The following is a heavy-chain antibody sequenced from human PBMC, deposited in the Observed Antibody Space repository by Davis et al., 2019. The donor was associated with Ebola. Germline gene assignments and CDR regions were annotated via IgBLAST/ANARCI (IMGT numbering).Heavy chain of an antibody. J-gene: IGHJ4*02. Sequence: SLNISCAASGFTFNYYAMSWVRQAPGKGLEWVSYITSSGSTIYYADSVKGRFTISRDNAKNSLYLQMNSLRAEDTAVYYCARDLLTGTTWDYWGQGTLVTVSS. D-gene: IGHD1-20*01. V-gene: IGHV3-11*01. CDR1: GFTFNYYA. CDR2: ITSSGSTI. CDR3: ARDLLTGTTWDY.